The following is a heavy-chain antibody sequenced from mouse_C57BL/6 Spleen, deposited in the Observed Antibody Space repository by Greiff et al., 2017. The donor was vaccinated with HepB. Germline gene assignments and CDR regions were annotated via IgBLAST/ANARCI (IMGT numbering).Heavy chain of an antibody. CDR2: ISSGSSTI. CDR1: GFTFSDYG. D-gene: IGHD2-1*01. J-gene: IGHJ3*01. CDR3: ARDGNYGLWFAY. V-gene: IGHV5-17*01. Sequence: EVKLMESGGGLVKPGGSLKLSCAASGFTFSDYGMHWVRQAPEKGLEWVAYISSGSSTIYYADTVKGRFTISRDNAKNTLFLQMTSLRSEDTAMYYGARDGNYGLWFAYWGQGTLVTVSA.